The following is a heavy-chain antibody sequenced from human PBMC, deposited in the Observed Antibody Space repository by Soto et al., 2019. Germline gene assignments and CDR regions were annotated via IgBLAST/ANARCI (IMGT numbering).Heavy chain of an antibody. D-gene: IGHD6-13*01. Sequence: SQTLSLTCAISGDSVSSSSATWNWIRQSPSRGLEWLGRTYYRSKWYYDYAVSVKSRITINPDTSKNQFSLQLTSVTPEDTAVYYCARGGYSSSWLQDVWGQGTTVTVSS. CDR1: GDSVSSSSAT. CDR2: TYYRSKWYY. J-gene: IGHJ6*02. CDR3: ARGGYSSSWLQDV. V-gene: IGHV6-1*01.